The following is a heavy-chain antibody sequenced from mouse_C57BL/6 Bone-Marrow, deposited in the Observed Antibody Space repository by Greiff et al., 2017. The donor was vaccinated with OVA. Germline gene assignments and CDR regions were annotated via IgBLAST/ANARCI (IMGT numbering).Heavy chain of an antibody. CDR1: GYAFSSSW. CDR3: ARGDYYGSSYRFAY. V-gene: IGHV1-82*01. CDR2: IYPGDGDT. J-gene: IGHJ3*01. D-gene: IGHD1-1*01. Sequence: QVQLQQSGPELVKPGASVKISCKASGYAFSSSWMNWVKQRPGKGLEWIGRIYPGDGDTNYNGKFKGKATLTADKSSSTAYMQLSSLTSEDSAVYFCARGDYYGSSYRFAYWGQGTLVTVSA.